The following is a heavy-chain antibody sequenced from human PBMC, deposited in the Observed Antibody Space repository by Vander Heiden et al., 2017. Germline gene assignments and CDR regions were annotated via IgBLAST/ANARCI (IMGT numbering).Heavy chain of an antibody. CDR1: GFPLSDYA. V-gene: IGHV3-9*01. Sequence: EVQLVESGGGLVQPGRSLRHSCEASGFPLSDYAMHCVRQGPGNGLEWVSGISLNSGSIGEADSVKGLFTISRDKAKNALYRQMNSLRAEDTVLYYCAKGISGRYLDAFDIWGQGTMVTVAS. CDR3: AKGISGRYLDAFDI. D-gene: IGHD1-26*01. J-gene: IGHJ3*02. CDR2: ISLNSGSI.